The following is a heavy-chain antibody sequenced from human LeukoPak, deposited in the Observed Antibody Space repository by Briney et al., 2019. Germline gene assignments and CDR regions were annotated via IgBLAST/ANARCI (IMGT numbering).Heavy chain of an antibody. Sequence: SETLSLTCTVPGASIRSYYWSWLRQPAGKGLEWIGRIVPSGITNYNPSLESRVTMSVDTSKNQFSLNLKSVTAADTAVYYCAKEGAAPGPDFDYWGQGILVIVSS. D-gene: IGHD6-13*01. V-gene: IGHV4-4*07. J-gene: IGHJ4*02. CDR2: IVPSGIT. CDR3: AKEGAAPGPDFDY. CDR1: GASIRSYY.